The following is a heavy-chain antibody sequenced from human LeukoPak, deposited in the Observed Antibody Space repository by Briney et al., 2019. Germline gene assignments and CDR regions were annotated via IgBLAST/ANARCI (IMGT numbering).Heavy chain of an antibody. Sequence: GGSLRLSCEASGFTLSTHWMHWVRQAPGKGLVWVSLIRIDGSDTDYADSVRGRFTTSRDNAKNVVYLQMDSLRVEDTAIYYCARDRGEGTPLDPWGQGTLVTVSS. J-gene: IGHJ5*02. CDR3: ARDRGEGTPLDP. CDR2: IRIDGSDT. CDR1: GFTLSTHW. V-gene: IGHV3-74*01.